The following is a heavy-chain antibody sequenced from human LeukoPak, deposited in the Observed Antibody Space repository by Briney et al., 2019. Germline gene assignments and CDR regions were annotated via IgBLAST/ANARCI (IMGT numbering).Heavy chain of an antibody. V-gene: IGHV3-23*01. J-gene: IGHJ4*02. CDR2: ISGSGGST. CDR3: AKDLYYDSSGYSDY. Sequence: GSLRLSCAASGFTFSSYAMSWVRQAPGKGLEWVSAISGSGGSTYYADSVKGRFTISRDNSKNTLYLQMNSLRAEDTAVYYCAKDLYYDSSGYSDYWGQGTLVTVSS. D-gene: IGHD3-22*01. CDR1: GFTFSSYA.